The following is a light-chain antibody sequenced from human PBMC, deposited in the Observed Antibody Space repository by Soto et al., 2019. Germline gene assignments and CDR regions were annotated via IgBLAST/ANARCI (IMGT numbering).Light chain of an antibody. V-gene: IGKV1-33*01. CDR1: QDISDY. Sequence: DIQMTQSPSSLSASVGDRVTITCQASQDISDYLNWYQQTPGKAPKLLIYEASNLETGVPRRFSGSGSGTVFIFIISRLQPEDIATYYCQQYDTAPGTFGHGTKVEIK. CDR2: EAS. CDR3: QQYDTAPGT. J-gene: IGKJ1*01.